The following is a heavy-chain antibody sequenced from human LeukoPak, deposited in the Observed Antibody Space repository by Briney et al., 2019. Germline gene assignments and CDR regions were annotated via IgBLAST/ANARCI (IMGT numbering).Heavy chain of an antibody. Sequence: ASVKVSCKASGGTFSSYAISWVRQAPGQGLEWMGRIIPILGIANYAQKFQGRVTITADKSTSTAYMELSSLRSEDTAVYYCVREPVRGVVNWFDPWGQGTLVTVSS. CDR3: VREPVRGVVNWFDP. CDR2: IIPILGIA. J-gene: IGHJ5*02. V-gene: IGHV1-69*04. CDR1: GGTFSSYA. D-gene: IGHD3-10*01.